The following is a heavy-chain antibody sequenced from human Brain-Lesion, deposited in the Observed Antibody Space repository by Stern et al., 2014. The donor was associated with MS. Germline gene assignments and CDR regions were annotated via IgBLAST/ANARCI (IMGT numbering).Heavy chain of an antibody. CDR3: ARVYNTIYGIVTQRGSGMDV. V-gene: IGHV3-7*01. CDR2: IKEDGTEK. J-gene: IGHJ6*02. Sequence: EVQLVESGGGLVQPGGSLTISCTAAGFTFGNYWMTWVRQAPGKGLEWVANIKEDGTEKNYVGSVKGRFNISKGNARNSFYLQMNSLRVEDTALYYCARVYNTIYGIVTQRGSGMDVWGQGTTVIVSS. CDR1: GFTFGNYW. D-gene: IGHD3-3*01.